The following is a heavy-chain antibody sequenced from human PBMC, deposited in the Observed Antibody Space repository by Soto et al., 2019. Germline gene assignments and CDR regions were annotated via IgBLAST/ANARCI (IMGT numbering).Heavy chain of an antibody. Sequence: PSETLSLTCTVSGRTFSINADFWYLAWIRQPPGKGLEWIGSIDNSGNTYYNPPLKSRVIISADTSKNQFSLKLSSVTAADTAVYYCARDYGVPGWFDPWGQGTLVTVSS. D-gene: IGHD4-17*01. J-gene: IGHJ5*02. V-gene: IGHV4-39*07. CDR3: ARDYGVPGWFDP. CDR1: GRTFSINADF. CDR2: IDNSGNT.